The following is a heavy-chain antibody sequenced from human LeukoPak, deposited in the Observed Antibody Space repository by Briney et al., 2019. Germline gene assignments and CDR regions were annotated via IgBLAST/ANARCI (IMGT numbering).Heavy chain of an antibody. J-gene: IGHJ4*02. CDR2: ISSDGSST. CDR3: ARGPPDGSGSYYPGDY. Sequence: GGSLRLSCAGSGFTFSSHWMHWVRQAPGKGLVWVSRISSDGSSTSFADSVKGRFTISRDNAETTLYLHMNSLRDEDTAVYFCARGPPDGSGSYYPGDYWGQGTLVTVSS. CDR1: GFTFSSHW. V-gene: IGHV3-74*01. D-gene: IGHD3-10*01.